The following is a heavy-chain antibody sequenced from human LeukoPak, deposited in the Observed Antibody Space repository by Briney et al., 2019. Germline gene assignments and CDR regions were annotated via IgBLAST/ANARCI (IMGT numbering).Heavy chain of an antibody. CDR3: ARGRYGSGSYRARNWFDP. CDR2: INPNSGGT. D-gene: IGHD3-10*01. V-gene: IGHV1-2*02. Sequence: GASVKVSCKASGYTFTGYYMHWVRQAPGQGLEWMGWINPNSGGTNYAQKFQGRVTMTRDTSISTAYMELSRLRSDDTAVYYCARGRYGSGSYRARNWFDPWGQGTLVTVSS. J-gene: IGHJ5*02. CDR1: GYTFTGYY.